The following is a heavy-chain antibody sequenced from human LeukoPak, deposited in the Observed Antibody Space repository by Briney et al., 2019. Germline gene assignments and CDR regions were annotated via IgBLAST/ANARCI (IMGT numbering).Heavy chain of an antibody. CDR3: AREYIVVVVAASNWFDP. CDR2: FDPEDGET. D-gene: IGHD2-15*01. J-gene: IGHJ5*02. CDR1: GYTLTELS. Sequence: ASVKVSCKVSGYTLTELSMHWVRQAPGKGLEWMGGFDPEDGETIYAQKLQGRVTMTTDTSTNTAYMELSRLRSDDTAVYYCAREYIVVVVAASNWFDPWGQGTLVTVSS. V-gene: IGHV1-24*01.